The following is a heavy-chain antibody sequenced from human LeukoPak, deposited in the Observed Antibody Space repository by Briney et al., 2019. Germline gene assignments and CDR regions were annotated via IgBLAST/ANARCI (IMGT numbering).Heavy chain of an antibody. CDR3: TRELLSLHQGLDS. V-gene: IGHV3-21*06. J-gene: IGHJ5*01. D-gene: IGHD2/OR15-2a*01. CDR2: VSSNVNKM. CDR1: GFTFSSHT. Sequence: GGSLKLSCAASGFTFSSHTMNWVRQAPGKGLEWVACVSSNVNKMYYAESVRGRFTVSRDNAGNSLSLQMDSLRAEDTAVYYCTRELLSLHQGLDSWGQGTLVTVSS.